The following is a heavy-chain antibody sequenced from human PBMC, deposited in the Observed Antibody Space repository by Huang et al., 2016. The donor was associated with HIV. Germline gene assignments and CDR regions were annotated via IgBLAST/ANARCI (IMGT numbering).Heavy chain of an antibody. CDR1: GGSIRSDNYY. CDR2: IYYSGGT. CDR3: ARLPGSITMIRGVITDPY. Sequence: QLQLQESGPGLVKPSETLSLTCTVSGGSIRSDNYYWGWIRQPPGKGREWIGSIYYSGGTSYNPSLKSRVTRTVDTAKNQFSLKMRSVTAADTAVYYCARLPGSITMIRGVITDPYWGQGTLVTVSS. V-gene: IGHV4-39*01. D-gene: IGHD3-10*01. J-gene: IGHJ4*02.